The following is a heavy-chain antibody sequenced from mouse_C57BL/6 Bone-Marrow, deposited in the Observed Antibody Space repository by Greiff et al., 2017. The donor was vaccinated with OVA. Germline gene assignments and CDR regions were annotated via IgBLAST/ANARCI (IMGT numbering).Heavy chain of an antibody. J-gene: IGHJ1*03. V-gene: IGHV1-74*01. CDR2: IHPSDSDT. CDR3: ARRSDSNWYFDV. CDR1: GYTFTSYW. Sequence: QVQLQQPGAELVKPGASVKVSCKASGYTFTSYWMHWVKQRPGQGLEWIGRIHPSDSDTNYNQKFKGKATLTVDKSSSTVYLELSRLTSDDSAVYYCARRSDSNWYFDVWGTGTTVTVSS.